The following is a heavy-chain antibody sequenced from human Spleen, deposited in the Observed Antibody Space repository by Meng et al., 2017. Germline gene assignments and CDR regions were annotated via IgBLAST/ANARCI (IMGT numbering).Heavy chain of an antibody. CDR1: GGSFSDYY. CDR3: ARGPTTMAHDFDY. Sequence: QGHLVPWGAGLLKPSETLSLTCVVAGGSFSDYYWSWIRQPPGKGLEWIGEINHSGSTNYNPSLESRATISVDTSQNNLSLKLSSVTAADSAVYYCARGPTTMAHDFDYWGQGTLVTVSS. D-gene: IGHD4-11*01. CDR2: INHSGST. V-gene: IGHV4-34*01. J-gene: IGHJ4*02.